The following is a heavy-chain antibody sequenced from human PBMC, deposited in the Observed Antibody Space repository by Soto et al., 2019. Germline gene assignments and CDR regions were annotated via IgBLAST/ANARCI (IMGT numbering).Heavy chain of an antibody. CDR1: GFTFSPYA. V-gene: IGHV3-23*01. J-gene: IGHJ6*02. CDR2: ISGSGGST. D-gene: IGHD3-10*01. Sequence: PGGSLRLSCAAPGFTFSPYAMSWVRQAPGKGLEWVSSISGSGGSTHYADSVKGRSTVSRDNSKRALSLQMSSLREEDTATYYCAKGLRRLLRTQYYYGLDVWGRGTTVTVSS. CDR3: AKGLRRLLRTQYYYGLDV.